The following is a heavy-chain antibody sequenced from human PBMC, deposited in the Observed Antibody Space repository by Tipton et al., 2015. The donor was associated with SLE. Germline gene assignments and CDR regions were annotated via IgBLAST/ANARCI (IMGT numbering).Heavy chain of an antibody. V-gene: IGHV4-34*01. J-gene: IGHJ6*02. Sequence: TLSLTCTVSDASISGHYWAWLHQSPGKGLEWIGEISHDGGANYNPSLESRGTISLETSKNQFSLKLTSVTAADTAVYYCARDGGQRVISGTYDFYYYGLDVWGQGTTVTVSS. CDR1: DASISGHY. CDR3: ARDGGQRVISGTYDFYYYGLDV. CDR2: ISHDGGA. D-gene: IGHD6-13*01.